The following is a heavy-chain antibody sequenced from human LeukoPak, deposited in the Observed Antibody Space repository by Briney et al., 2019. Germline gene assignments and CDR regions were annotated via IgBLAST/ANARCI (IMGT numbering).Heavy chain of an antibody. Sequence: GGSLRLSCAASGFTFSSYSMNWVRQAPGKGLEWVSYISSSSTIYYADSVKGRFTISRDNAKNSLYLQMNSLRDEDTAVYYCARVTGSPYWGQGTLVTVSS. D-gene: IGHD1-26*01. V-gene: IGHV3-48*02. J-gene: IGHJ4*02. CDR2: ISSSSTI. CDR3: ARVTGSPY. CDR1: GFTFSSYS.